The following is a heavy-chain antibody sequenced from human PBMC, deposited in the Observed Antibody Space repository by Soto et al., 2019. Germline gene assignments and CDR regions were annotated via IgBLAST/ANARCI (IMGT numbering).Heavy chain of an antibody. CDR3: AREPSTTPNPFLDY. Sequence: GSSVKVSWKASGGSFGRYAISWVRQAPGQRLEWMGGIIPIFGTANYAQKFQGRVTITADKSTSTAYMELSSLRSEDTAVSYSAREPSTTPNPFLDYWG. J-gene: IGHJ4*01. CDR1: GGSFGRYA. V-gene: IGHV1-69*06. CDR2: IIPIFGTA. D-gene: IGHD2-2*01.